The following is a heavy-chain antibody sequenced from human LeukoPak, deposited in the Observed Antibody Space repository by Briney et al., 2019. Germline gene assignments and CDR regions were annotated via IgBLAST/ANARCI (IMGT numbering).Heavy chain of an antibody. CDR3: ARRAGLVGPFDY. J-gene: IGHJ4*02. Sequence: KPSETLSLTCTVSGGSISSYYWSWIRQPPWKGLEWIGYIYYSGSTNYNPSLKSRVTISVDTSKNQFSLKLSSVTAADTAVYYCARRAGLVGPFDYWGQGTLVTVSS. CDR2: IYYSGST. D-gene: IGHD2-21*01. V-gene: IGHV4-59*08. CDR1: GGSISSYY.